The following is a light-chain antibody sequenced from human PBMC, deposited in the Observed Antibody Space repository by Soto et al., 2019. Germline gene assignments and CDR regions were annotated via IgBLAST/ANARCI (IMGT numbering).Light chain of an antibody. CDR3: QQYNYWTPLT. V-gene: IGKV3-20*01. CDR1: HSVSNNY. CDR2: GAS. J-gene: IGKJ4*01. Sequence: DILLTQSPCTLSLSLGERATLSCRASHSVSNNYLACYQQKPGQAPRLLIYGASSRTTGIPERLSGSGSGTDFSLPISSRQHEDFVASYCQQYNYWTPLTFGRGTKVDIK.